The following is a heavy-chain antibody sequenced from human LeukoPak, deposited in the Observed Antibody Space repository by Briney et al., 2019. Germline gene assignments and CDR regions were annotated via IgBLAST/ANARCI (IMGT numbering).Heavy chain of an antibody. CDR3: AKEGTPQVSTWYDL. V-gene: IGHV3-30*18. D-gene: IGHD3-10*01. Sequence: GGSLLLSCGAYGDTLSHSLMHWVRQAPGKGLEWVAVISYEGGTQHYADSVKDRFIISRDNPRNTLYLQMNILRTEDTAVYYCAKEGTPQVSTWYDLWGQGTQVIVSS. J-gene: IGHJ5*02. CDR2: ISYEGGTQ. CDR1: GDTLSHSL.